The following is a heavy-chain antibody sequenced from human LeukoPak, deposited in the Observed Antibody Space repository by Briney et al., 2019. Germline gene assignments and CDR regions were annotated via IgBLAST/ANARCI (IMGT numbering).Heavy chain of an antibody. Sequence: GGSLRLSCAASGFTFSSYSMNWVRQAPGKGLEWGSYISGSSSTIYYADSVKGRFTISRDNGKNTLYLQMNSLRADDTAVYYCARATLAPLDYWGQGTLVTVSS. J-gene: IGHJ4*02. CDR2: ISGSSSTI. CDR3: ARATLAPLDY. V-gene: IGHV3-48*01. CDR1: GFTFSSYS.